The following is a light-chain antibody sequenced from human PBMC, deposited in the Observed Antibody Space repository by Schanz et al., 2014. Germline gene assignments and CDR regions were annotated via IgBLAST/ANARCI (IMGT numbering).Light chain of an antibody. J-gene: IGKJ2*01. V-gene: IGKV3-15*01. CDR3: QQYNNWPPYT. CDR2: DAS. CDR1: QSVSSY. Sequence: EIVLTQSPATLSLSPGERATLSCRASQSVSSYLAWYQQKPGQAPRLLIYDASSRATGIPARFSGSGSGTEFTLTINSLQSEDFALYYCQQYNNWPPYTFGQGTKLEI.